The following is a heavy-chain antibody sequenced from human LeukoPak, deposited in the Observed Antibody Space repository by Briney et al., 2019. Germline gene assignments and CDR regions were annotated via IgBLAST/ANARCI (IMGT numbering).Heavy chain of an antibody. V-gene: IGHV3-23*01. Sequence: GGSLRLSCAASGFTFSSYAMSWVRQAPGEGLEWVSTLSGSGGSTYYADSVKGRFTISRDNSKNTLYLQMNSLRAEDTAVYYCAKEGRYFDWLLDYWGQGTLVTVSS. D-gene: IGHD3-9*01. CDR2: LSGSGGST. J-gene: IGHJ4*02. CDR1: GFTFSSYA. CDR3: AKEGRYFDWLLDY.